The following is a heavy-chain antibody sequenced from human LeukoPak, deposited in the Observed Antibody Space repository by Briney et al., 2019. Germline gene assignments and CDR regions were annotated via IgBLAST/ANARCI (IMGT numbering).Heavy chain of an antibody. Sequence: PSETLSLTCTVSGYSISSGYYWGWIRQPPGKGLEWIGSIYHSGSTYYNPSLKSRVTISVDTSKNQFSLKLSSVTAADTAVYYCARVTRYSGSYYFDYWGQGTLVTVSS. CDR3: ARVTRYSGSYYFDY. J-gene: IGHJ4*02. CDR1: GYSISSGYY. CDR2: IYHSGST. D-gene: IGHD1-26*01. V-gene: IGHV4-38-2*02.